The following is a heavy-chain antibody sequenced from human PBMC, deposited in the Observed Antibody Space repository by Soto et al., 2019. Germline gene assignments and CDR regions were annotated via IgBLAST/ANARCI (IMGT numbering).Heavy chain of an antibody. V-gene: IGHV3-9*01. J-gene: IGHJ6*02. Sequence: EVQLVESGGGLVQPGRSLRLSCAASGFTFDDYAMHWVRQAPGKGLEWVSGISWNSGSIGYADSVKGRFTISRDNAKNSLYLQMNSLRAEDTALYYCAKDRERRRGDYGMDVWGQGTTVTVSS. D-gene: IGHD3-10*01. CDR3: AKDRERRRGDYGMDV. CDR1: GFTFDDYA. CDR2: ISWNSGSI.